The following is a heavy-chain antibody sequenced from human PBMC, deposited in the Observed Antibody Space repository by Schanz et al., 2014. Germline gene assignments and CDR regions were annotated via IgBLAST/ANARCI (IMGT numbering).Heavy chain of an antibody. V-gene: IGHV1-46*01. Sequence: QVQVEQSGPEVKKPGASVTVSCKASGYTLSAYSLHWVRQAPGQGLEWMGIVNPSVRGTHFAREFQGRVTMTTDTSTGTAYMELRSLRSDDTALYYCTRGGYSYALSAFDIWGQGTMVTVSS. CDR2: VNPSVRGT. D-gene: IGHD5-18*01. J-gene: IGHJ3*02. CDR1: GYTLSAYS. CDR3: TRGGYSYALSAFDI.